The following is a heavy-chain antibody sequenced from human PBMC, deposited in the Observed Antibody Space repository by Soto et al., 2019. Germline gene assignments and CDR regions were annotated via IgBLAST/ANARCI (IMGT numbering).Heavy chain of an antibody. CDR2: IKQDGSEK. V-gene: IGHV3-7*01. CDR1: GFTFSSYW. J-gene: IGHJ4*02. CDR3: AASPDYGPQFDF. Sequence: GGSLRLSCAASGFTFSSYWINWVRQAPGKGLEWVANIKQDGSEKYYVDSVKGRFTISRDSAENSVYLQMHSLRAKDTAVYYCAASPDYGPQFDFWGQGSLVTVS. D-gene: IGHD4-17*01.